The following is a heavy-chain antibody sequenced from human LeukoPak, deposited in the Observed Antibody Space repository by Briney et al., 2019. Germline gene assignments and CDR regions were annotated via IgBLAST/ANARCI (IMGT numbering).Heavy chain of an antibody. Sequence: SETLSLTCTVSGGSISSYYWRWIRQPPGKGLEWIGYIYYSGSTKYNPSLKTRVTISVDTSKNQFSLRLSSVTAADTAVYYCARHVEREYSGHDGFDYWGQGTLVTVSS. CDR3: ARHVEREYSGHDGFDY. V-gene: IGHV4-59*08. CDR1: GGSISSYY. J-gene: IGHJ4*02. D-gene: IGHD5-12*01. CDR2: IYYSGST.